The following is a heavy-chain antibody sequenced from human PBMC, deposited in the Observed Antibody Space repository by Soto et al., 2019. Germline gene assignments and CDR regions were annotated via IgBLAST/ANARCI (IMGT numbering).Heavy chain of an antibody. Sequence: SRRLSCSASGVTVISSGMHWVLPAPGKGLEWVAVISYDGSNKYYADSVKDRFTISRDNSKNTLYLQMNSLRAEDTAVYYCAKDHFSSGWYIDYWGQGTLVTVAS. D-gene: IGHD6-19*01. J-gene: IGHJ4*02. V-gene: IGHV3-30*18. CDR2: ISYDGSNK. CDR3: AKDHFSSGWYIDY. CDR1: GVTVISSG.